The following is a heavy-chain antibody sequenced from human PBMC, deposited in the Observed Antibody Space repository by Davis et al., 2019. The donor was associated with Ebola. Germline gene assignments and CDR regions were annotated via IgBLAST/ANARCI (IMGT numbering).Heavy chain of an antibody. CDR3: ARDVVYYDFWSGYWSAEYFQH. CDR2: ISSSSSTI. V-gene: IGHV3-48*04. D-gene: IGHD3-3*01. J-gene: IGHJ1*01. CDR1: GFTFSSYS. Sequence: GESLKISCAASGFTFSSYSMNWVRQAPGKGLEWVSYISSSSSTIYYADSVKGRFTISRDNAKNSLYLQMNSLRAEDTAVYYCARDVVYYDFWSGYWSAEYFQHWGQGTLVTVSS.